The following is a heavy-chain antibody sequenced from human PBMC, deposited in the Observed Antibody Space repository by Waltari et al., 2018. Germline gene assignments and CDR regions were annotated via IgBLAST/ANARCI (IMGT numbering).Heavy chain of an antibody. CDR1: GFTFSSYS. J-gene: IGHJ6*02. Sequence: EVQLVESGGGLVKPGGSLRLSCAASGFTFSSYSMNWVRQAPGKGLEWVSSISSSSSYIDYADSVKGRFTISRDNAKNSLYLQMNSLRAEDTAVYYCARLTIFGVVIIRGMDVWGQGTTVTVSS. V-gene: IGHV3-21*01. D-gene: IGHD3-3*01. CDR3: ARLTIFGVVIIRGMDV. CDR2: ISSSSSYI.